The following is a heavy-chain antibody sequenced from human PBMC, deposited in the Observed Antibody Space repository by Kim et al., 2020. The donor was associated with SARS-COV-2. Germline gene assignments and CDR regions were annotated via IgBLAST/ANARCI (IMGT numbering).Heavy chain of an antibody. V-gene: IGHV3-21*01. J-gene: IGHJ3*02. Sequence: GGSLRLSCAASGFTFSDYSMNWVRQAPGKGLEWVSSISGTSIYIYNADSLKGRFTISGDNAKNSLYLQMHSLRAEDTAVYYCARELAESSGYRPENAFDIWGQETMVTVSS. CDR1: GFTFSDYS. D-gene: IGHD3-22*01. CDR3: ARELAESSGYRPENAFDI. CDR2: ISGTSIYI.